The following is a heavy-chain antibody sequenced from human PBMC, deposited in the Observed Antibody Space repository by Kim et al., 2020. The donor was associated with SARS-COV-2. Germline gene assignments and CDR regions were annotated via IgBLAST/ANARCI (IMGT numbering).Heavy chain of an antibody. CDR1: GYTFSSYY. J-gene: IGHJ4*02. CDR2: INPSGGST. CDR3: ARGGYDGWDSYLDY. Sequence: ASVKVSCKASGYTFSSYYIHWVRQAPGQGLEWMGIINPSGGSTTYAQKFQDRVTMTSDTSTNTVYMELSSLRSDDTAFYYCARGGYDGWDSYLDYWGQGTLVTVSS. D-gene: IGHD3-16*01. V-gene: IGHV1-46*01.